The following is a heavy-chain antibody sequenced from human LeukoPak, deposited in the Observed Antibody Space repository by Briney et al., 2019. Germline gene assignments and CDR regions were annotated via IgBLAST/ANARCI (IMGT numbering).Heavy chain of an antibody. CDR2: IKQDGSQK. CDR3: ARDRNPGYYYHGAFDM. V-gene: IGHV3-7*01. CDR1: GFTFSKYW. D-gene: IGHD3-22*01. J-gene: IGHJ3*02. Sequence: PGGSLRLSCAASGFTFSKYWMTWVRQAPGKGLEWVANIKQDGSQKSYADSVKGRFTISRDNTKNSGYLQMSSLRAEDTAVYYCARDRNPGYYYHGAFDMWGQGTMVTVSS.